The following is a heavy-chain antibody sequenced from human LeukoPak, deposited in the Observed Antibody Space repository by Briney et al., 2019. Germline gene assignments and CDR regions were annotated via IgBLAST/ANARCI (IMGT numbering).Heavy chain of an antibody. CDR2: IYSGGST. V-gene: IGHV3-53*01. J-gene: IGHJ6*03. CDR1: GFTVSSNY. CDR3: ARGGTVTPDWHYYMDV. D-gene: IGHD4-17*01. Sequence: GGSLRLSCAASGFTVSSNYMSWVRQAPGKGLEWVSVIYSGGSTYYADSVKGRFTISRDNSKNTLYLQMNSLRAEDTAVYYCARGGTVTPDWHYYMDVWGKGTTVTISS.